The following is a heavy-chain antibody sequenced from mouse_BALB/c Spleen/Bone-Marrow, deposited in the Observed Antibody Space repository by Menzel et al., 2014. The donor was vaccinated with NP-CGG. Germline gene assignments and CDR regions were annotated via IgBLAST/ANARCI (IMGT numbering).Heavy chain of an antibody. V-gene: IGHV1S22*01. CDR2: IYPGSGST. Sequence: LQQSGSELVRPGASVKLSCKASGYTFTSYWMHWVKQRPGQGLEWIGNIYPGSGSTNYDEKFKSKATLTVYTSSSTAYMQLSSLTSEDSAVYYCTRLGSTMITTDAYWGQGTLVTVSA. D-gene: IGHD2-4*01. CDR3: TRLGSTMITTDAY. CDR1: GYTFTSYW. J-gene: IGHJ3*01.